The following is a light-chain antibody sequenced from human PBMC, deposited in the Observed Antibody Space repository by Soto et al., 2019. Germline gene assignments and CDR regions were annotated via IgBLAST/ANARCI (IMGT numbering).Light chain of an antibody. CDR2: AAS. Sequence: DIQMTQSPSSLSASVGDRVTITCRASQGISNYLAWYQQKPGKVPKLLIYAASTLQSGVPSRFSGSGSGTDFTLTISSLQPADVATYYCQKYNSAPWTFGPGTKVDIK. V-gene: IGKV1-27*01. J-gene: IGKJ3*01. CDR1: QGISNY. CDR3: QKYNSAPWT.